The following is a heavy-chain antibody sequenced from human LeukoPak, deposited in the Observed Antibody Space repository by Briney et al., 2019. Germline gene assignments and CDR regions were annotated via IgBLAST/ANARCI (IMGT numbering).Heavy chain of an antibody. Sequence: SETLSLTCTVSGGSISSYYWSWIRQPPGKGLEWIGYIYYSGSTNYNPSLKSRVTISVDTSKNQFSLKLSSVTAADTAVYYCARHAPLAPYYYYYYMDVWGKGTTVTISS. CDR2: IYYSGST. V-gene: IGHV4-59*08. CDR1: GGSISSYY. D-gene: IGHD6-6*01. CDR3: ARHAPLAPYYYYYYMDV. J-gene: IGHJ6*03.